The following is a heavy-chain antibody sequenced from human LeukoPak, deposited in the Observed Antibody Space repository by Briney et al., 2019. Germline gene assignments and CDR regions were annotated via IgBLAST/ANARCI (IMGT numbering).Heavy chain of an antibody. J-gene: IGHJ4*02. Sequence: PGGSLRLSCAASGFTFSSYGMNWVRQAPGKGLEWIAYLSSSGSASSYADSVKGRFTIARDNAKNSVYLEMNSLRADDTAVYYCARSARLMKGVVEVTALDDWGQGTLVTVSS. CDR2: LSSSGSAS. CDR1: GFTFSSYG. D-gene: IGHD3-3*01. V-gene: IGHV3-48*04. CDR3: ARSARLMKGVVEVTALDD.